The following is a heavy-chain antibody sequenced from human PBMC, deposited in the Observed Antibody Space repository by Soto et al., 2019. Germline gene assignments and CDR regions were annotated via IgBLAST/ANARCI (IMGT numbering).Heavy chain of an antibody. CDR2: ISYDGNIE. J-gene: IGHJ4*02. CDR1: GFSFSSYG. D-gene: IGHD5-18*01. CDR3: AKEYNYGYWFFDY. Sequence: QVQLVESGGGVVQPGTSLRLSCAAYGFSFSSYGMHWVRQAPGKGLEWVAVISYDGNIEFYRDSVKGRFTISRDNSKNTLYLQMSSLRPEDTGVYYCAKEYNYGYWFFDYWGQGPLVTVSS. V-gene: IGHV3-30*18.